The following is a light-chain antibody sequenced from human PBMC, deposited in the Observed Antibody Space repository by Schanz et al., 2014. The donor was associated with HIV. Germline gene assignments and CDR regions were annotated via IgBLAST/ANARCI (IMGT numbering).Light chain of an antibody. CDR3: SSYTSSSTVL. CDR1: SSDLGAYNY. Sequence: QSALTQPASVSGSPGQSITISCSGTSSDLGAYNYLSWYQQHPGKAPKLMIYDVSNRPSGVSSRFFGSKSGNTASLTISGLQAEDEAEYYCSSYTSSSTVLFGGGTKLTVL. CDR2: DVS. V-gene: IGLV2-14*03. J-gene: IGLJ2*01.